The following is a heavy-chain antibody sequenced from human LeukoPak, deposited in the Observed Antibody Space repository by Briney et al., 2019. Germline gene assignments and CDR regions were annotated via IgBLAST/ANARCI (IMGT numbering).Heavy chain of an antibody. CDR3: ARGSRYFDWLSGFDY. V-gene: IGHV3-64*01. D-gene: IGHD3-9*01. J-gene: IGHJ4*02. CDR2: ISSNGGNT. Sequence: GGSLRLSCAASGFTFSSYAMHWVRQAPGKGLEYVSAISSNGGNTYYANSVKGRFTISRDNSKNTLYLQMGSLRAEDMAVYYCARGSRYFDWLSGFDYWGQGTLVTVSS. CDR1: GFTFSSYA.